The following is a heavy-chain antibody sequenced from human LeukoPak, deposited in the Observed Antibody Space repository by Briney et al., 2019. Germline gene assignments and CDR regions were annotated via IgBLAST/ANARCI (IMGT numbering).Heavy chain of an antibody. CDR3: VGTIAVAGTGVDWYSDL. Sequence: PSETLSLTCTVSGGSITTYYWGWIRQPPGKGLEWIGSIYFSGSSYYNPSLESRVTISVDTSKNQFSLKLSSVTAADTAVYYCVGTIAVAGTGVDWYSDLWGRGTLVTVSS. D-gene: IGHD6-19*01. CDR2: IYFSGSS. CDR1: GGSITTYY. J-gene: IGHJ2*01. V-gene: IGHV4-39*01.